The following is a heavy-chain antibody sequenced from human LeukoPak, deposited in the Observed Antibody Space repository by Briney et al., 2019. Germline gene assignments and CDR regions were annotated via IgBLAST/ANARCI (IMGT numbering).Heavy chain of an antibody. Sequence: PGGPLRLSCAASGFTFSSYEMNWVRQAPGKGLEWVSYISSSGSTIYYADSVKGRFTISRDNAKNSLYLQINSLRAEDTAVYYCARDRYTMIYAFDIWGQGTMVTVAS. CDR1: GFTFSSYE. D-gene: IGHD3-22*01. CDR3: ARDRYTMIYAFDI. V-gene: IGHV3-48*03. CDR2: ISSSGSTI. J-gene: IGHJ3*02.